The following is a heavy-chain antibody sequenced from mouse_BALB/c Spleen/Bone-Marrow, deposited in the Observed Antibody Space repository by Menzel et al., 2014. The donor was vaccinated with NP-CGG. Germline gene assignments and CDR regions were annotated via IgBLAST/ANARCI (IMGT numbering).Heavy chain of an antibody. CDR1: GYSFTGYF. CDR2: INPYNGDS. J-gene: IGHJ1*01. V-gene: IGHV1-20*02. D-gene: IGHD1-1*01. Sequence: VQLQQSGPELVKPGASVKISCKASGYSFTGYFMNWVIQSHGKSLEWIGRINPYNGDSFYNQKFKGKATLTVDKSSSTAHMEQRSRASEDSTVYYCARVTTDWYFDVWGAGTTVTVSS. CDR3: ARVTTDWYFDV.